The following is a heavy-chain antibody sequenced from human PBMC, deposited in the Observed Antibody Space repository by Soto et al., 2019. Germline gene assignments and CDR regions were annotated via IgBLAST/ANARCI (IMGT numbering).Heavy chain of an antibody. D-gene: IGHD1-1*01. CDR3: AKGLGGRGMLERRNDAFDI. J-gene: IGHJ3*02. CDR1: GFTFSSYG. CDR2: ISYDGSNK. V-gene: IGHV3-30*18. Sequence: CLRLSCAASGFTFSSYGMHWVRQAPGKGLEWVAVISYDGSNKYYADSVKGRFTISRDNSKNTLYLQMNSLRAEDTAVYYCAKGLGGRGMLERRNDAFDIWAQGTMVTVSS.